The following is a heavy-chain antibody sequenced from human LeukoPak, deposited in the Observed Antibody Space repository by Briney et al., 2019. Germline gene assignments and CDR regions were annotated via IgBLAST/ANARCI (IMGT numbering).Heavy chain of an antibody. V-gene: IGHV4-31*03. CDR2: IYYSGST. CDR1: GGSISSGGYY. J-gene: IGHJ6*02. Sequence: PSETLSLTCTVSGGSISSGGYYWSWIRQHPGKGLEWIGYIYYSGSTYYNPSLKSRVTISVDTSKNQFSLKLSSVTAADTAVYYCARDLPSDYGSMDVWGQGTTVTVSS. CDR3: ARDLPSDYGSMDV. D-gene: IGHD4-17*01.